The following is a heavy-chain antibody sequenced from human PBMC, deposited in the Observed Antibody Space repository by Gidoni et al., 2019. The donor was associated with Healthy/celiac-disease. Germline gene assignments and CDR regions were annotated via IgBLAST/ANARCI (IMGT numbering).Heavy chain of an antibody. Sequence: QVQLQQWGAGLLKPSETLSLTCAVYGGSFSGYYWRWIRQPPGKGLEWIGEINHSGSTNYNPSLKSRVTISVDTSKNQFSLKLSSVTAADTAVYYCARSITIFGVVISSTNNWFDPWGQGTLVTVSS. CDR3: ARSITIFGVVISSTNNWFDP. V-gene: IGHV4-34*01. CDR2: INHSGST. J-gene: IGHJ5*02. D-gene: IGHD3-3*01. CDR1: GGSFSGYY.